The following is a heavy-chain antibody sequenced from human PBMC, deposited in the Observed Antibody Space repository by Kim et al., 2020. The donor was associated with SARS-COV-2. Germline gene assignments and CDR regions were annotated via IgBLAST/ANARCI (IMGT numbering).Heavy chain of an antibody. Sequence: GGSLRLSCAASGFTFSSYAMNWVRQAPGKGLEWVSAISGSGGSTYYADSVKGRFTISRDNSKNTLYLQMNSLRAEDTAVYYCAKDAAITIFGVVIPKDYYYGMDVWGQGTTVTVSS. J-gene: IGHJ6*02. CDR1: GFTFSSYA. CDR3: AKDAAITIFGVVIPKDYYYGMDV. CDR2: ISGSGGST. V-gene: IGHV3-23*01. D-gene: IGHD3-3*01.